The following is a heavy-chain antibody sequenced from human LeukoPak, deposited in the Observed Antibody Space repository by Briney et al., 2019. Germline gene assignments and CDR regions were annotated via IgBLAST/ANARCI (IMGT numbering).Heavy chain of an antibody. D-gene: IGHD6-19*01. CDR1: GGSISSSSYY. J-gene: IGHJ4*02. CDR3: ARGRSGSSSGWPKRYYFDY. V-gene: IGHV4-39*02. CDR2: IYYSGST. Sequence: SETLSLTCTVSGGSISSSSYYWGWIRQPPGKGLEWIGSIYYSGSTYYNPSLKSRVTISADTSRNHFSLNLSSVTAADTAVYYCARGRSGSSSGWPKRYYFDYWGQGTLVTVSS.